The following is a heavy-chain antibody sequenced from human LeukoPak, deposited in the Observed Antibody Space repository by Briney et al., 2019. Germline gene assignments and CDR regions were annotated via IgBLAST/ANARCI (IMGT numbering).Heavy chain of an antibody. Sequence: PGGSLRLSCAASGFTFSSYAMHWVRQAPGKGLEYVSAISSNGGSTYYANSVKGRFTISRDNSKNTLYLQMNSLRAEDTAVYYCAKDLYYGSGAFDYWGQGTLVTVSS. CDR2: ISSNGGST. CDR3: AKDLYYGSGAFDY. J-gene: IGHJ4*02. CDR1: GFTFSSYA. V-gene: IGHV3-64*01. D-gene: IGHD3-10*01.